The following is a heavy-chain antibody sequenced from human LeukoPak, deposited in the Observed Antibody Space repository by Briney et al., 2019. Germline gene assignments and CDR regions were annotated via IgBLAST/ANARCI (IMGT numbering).Heavy chain of an antibody. CDR1: GGSMRSYY. Sequence: PSETLSLTCTVSGGSMRSYYWTWIRPPPGKGLEWIGYIYSIGNTNYNPSLKSRVTMSIDMSKNQFSLKLNSATAADTAVYFCATFLYTSGWTHLDSWGQGTLVTVSS. V-gene: IGHV4-59*01. CDR3: ATFLYTSGWTHLDS. D-gene: IGHD6-25*01. CDR2: IYSIGNT. J-gene: IGHJ4*02.